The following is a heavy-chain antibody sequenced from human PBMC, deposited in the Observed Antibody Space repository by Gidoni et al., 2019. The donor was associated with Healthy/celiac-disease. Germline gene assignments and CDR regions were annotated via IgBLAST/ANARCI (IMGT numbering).Heavy chain of an antibody. Sequence: QVQLVESGGGVVQPGRSLRLSCAASGFTFSSYGMHWVRQAPGKGLEWVAVIWYDGSNKYYADSVKGRFTISRDNSKNTLYLQMNSLRAEDTAVYYCARRREYSSSWYRFPYYYYGMDVWGQGTTVTVSS. D-gene: IGHD6-13*01. V-gene: IGHV3-33*01. CDR3: ARRREYSSSWYRFPYYYYGMDV. CDR2: IWYDGSNK. CDR1: GFTFSSYG. J-gene: IGHJ6*02.